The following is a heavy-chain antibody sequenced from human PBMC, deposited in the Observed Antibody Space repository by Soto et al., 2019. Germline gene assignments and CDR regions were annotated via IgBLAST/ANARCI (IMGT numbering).Heavy chain of an antibody. Sequence: GGSLRLSCAASGFTFSSYGMHWVRQAPGKGLEWVAVISYDGSNKYYADSVKGRFTISRDNSKNTLYLQMNSLRAEDTAVYYCAKFVRPYSSGWSYGMDVWGQGTTVTVSS. D-gene: IGHD6-19*01. CDR2: ISYDGSNK. CDR3: AKFVRPYSSGWSYGMDV. CDR1: GFTFSSYG. J-gene: IGHJ6*02. V-gene: IGHV3-30*18.